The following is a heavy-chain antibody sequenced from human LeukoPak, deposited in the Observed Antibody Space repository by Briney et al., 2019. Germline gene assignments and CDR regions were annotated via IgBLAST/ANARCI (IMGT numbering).Heavy chain of an antibody. D-gene: IGHD2-15*01. V-gene: IGHV3-48*01. CDR3: ARDVGSRSPLVFYYYYYYMDV. J-gene: IGHJ6*03. CDR1: GFTFSSYS. Sequence: GGSLRLSCAASGFTFSSYSMNWVRQAPGKGLEWVSYISSSSSTIYYADSVKGRFTISRDNAKNSLYLQMNSLRAEDTAVYYCARDVGSRSPLVFYYYYYYMDVWGKGTTVTVSS. CDR2: ISSSSSTI.